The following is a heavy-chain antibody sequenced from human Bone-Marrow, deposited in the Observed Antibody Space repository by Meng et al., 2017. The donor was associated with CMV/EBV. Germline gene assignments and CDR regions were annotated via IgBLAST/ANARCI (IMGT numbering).Heavy chain of an antibody. V-gene: IGHV1-18*01. CDR1: GYTFTSYG. Sequence: ASVKVSCKASGYTFTSYGISWVRQAPGQGLEWMGWISAYNGNTNYAQKLQGRVTMTTDTSTSTAYMELRSLRSDDTAVYYCARAPSYYDSSGSQDDWGQGPRVTGSS. CDR2: ISAYNGNT. CDR3: ARAPSYYDSSGSQDD. J-gene: IGHJ4*02. D-gene: IGHD3-22*01.